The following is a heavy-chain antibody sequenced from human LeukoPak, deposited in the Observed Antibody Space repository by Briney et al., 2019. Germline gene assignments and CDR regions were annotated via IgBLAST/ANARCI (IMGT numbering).Heavy chain of an antibody. CDR3: ARGTPVVVVTAIGVKFDY. V-gene: IGHV4-34*01. CDR1: GGSFSGYY. D-gene: IGHD2-21*02. Sequence: SETLSLTCAVYGGSFSGYYWSWIRQPPGKGLEWIGEINHSGSTNYNPSLKSRVTISVDTSKNQFSLKLSSVTAADTAAYYCARGTPVVVVTAIGVKFDYWGQGTLVTVSS. CDR2: INHSGST. J-gene: IGHJ4*02.